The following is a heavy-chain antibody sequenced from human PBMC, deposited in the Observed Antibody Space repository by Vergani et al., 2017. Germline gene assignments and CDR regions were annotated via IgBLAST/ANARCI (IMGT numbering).Heavy chain of an antibody. J-gene: IGHJ4*02. CDR1: GFTFSSYS. Sequence: EVQLVESGGGLVKPGGSLRLSCAASGFTFSSYSMNWVRQAPGKGLEWVSSISSSSSYIYYADSVKGRFTISRDNAKNSLYLQMNSLRAEDTAVYYCARGGPYYYDSSGYSDYWGQGTLVTVSS. V-gene: IGHV3-21*01. D-gene: IGHD3-22*01. CDR2: ISSSSSYI. CDR3: ARGGPYYYDSSGYSDY.